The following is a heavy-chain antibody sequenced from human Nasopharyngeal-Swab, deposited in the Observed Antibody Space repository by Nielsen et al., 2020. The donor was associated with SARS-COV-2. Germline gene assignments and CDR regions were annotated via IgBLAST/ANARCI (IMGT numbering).Heavy chain of an antibody. CDR3: AKKRPGYYGMDV. CDR1: GFTFSNYV. Sequence: GGSLRLSCAASGFTFSNYVLSWVRLAPGKRLEWVSTISVNGANTFYADSAKGRLTISRDNSQDTVHLQMNSLRVEDTAIYYCAKKRPGYYGMDVWGQGTTVTVSS. CDR2: ISVNGANT. D-gene: IGHD6-13*01. J-gene: IGHJ6*02. V-gene: IGHV3-23*01.